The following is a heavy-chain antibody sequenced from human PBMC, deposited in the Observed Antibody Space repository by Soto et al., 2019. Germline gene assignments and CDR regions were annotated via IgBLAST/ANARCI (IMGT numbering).Heavy chain of an antibody. CDR1: GGSISSGAYY. CDR3: ARVIVAVPTRSFDY. V-gene: IGHV4-31*03. D-gene: IGHD6-13*01. CDR2: IFYRGST. J-gene: IGHJ4*02. Sequence: QVQLQESGPGLVKTSQTLSLTCTVSGGSISSGAYYWSWLRQHPGKGLEWIGYIFYRGSTYYNPSPKSRVLISIATSKHHFALELSSVTAADTAVYYCARVIVAVPTRSFDYWGQGTLVTVSS.